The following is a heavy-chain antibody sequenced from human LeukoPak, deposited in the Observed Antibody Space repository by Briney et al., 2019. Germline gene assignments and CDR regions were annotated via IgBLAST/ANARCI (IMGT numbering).Heavy chain of an antibody. J-gene: IGHJ3*02. CDR2: INHSGST. Sequence: SEILSLTCAVYGGSFSGHYWNWIRQPPGKGLEWIGEINHSGSTNYNPSLKSRVTISVDTSKNQFSLKLSSVTAADTAVYYCARRVRYCSSTSCAFDIWGQGTMVTVSS. CDR1: GGSFSGHY. V-gene: IGHV4-34*01. CDR3: ARRVRYCSSTSCAFDI. D-gene: IGHD2-2*01.